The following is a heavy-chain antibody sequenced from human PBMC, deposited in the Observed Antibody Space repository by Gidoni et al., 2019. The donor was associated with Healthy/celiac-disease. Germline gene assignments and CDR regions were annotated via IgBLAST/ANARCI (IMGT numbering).Heavy chain of an antibody. CDR3: AKGSIGVLRYFDWLRSCGGEIDY. Sequence: QVQLVESGGGVVKPGRSLRLSCAAPAFPVSSNGMPWVRQGHGKGLEWVAVKSYDGSNKYYADSVKGRFTISRDNSKDTLYLQMNSLRAEDTAVYYCAKGSIGVLRYFDWLRSCGGEIDYWGQGTLVTVSS. CDR2: KSYDGSNK. D-gene: IGHD3-9*01. V-gene: IGHV3-30*18. CDR1: AFPVSSNG. J-gene: IGHJ4*02.